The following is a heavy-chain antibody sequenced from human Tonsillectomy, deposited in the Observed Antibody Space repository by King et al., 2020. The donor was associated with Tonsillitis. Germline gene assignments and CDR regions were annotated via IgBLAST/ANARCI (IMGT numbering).Heavy chain of an antibody. CDR3: ARYRDGYNSYYFDY. CDR2: IYYSGST. J-gene: IGHJ4*02. Sequence: VQLQESGPGLVKPSETLSLTCTVSGGSISNYYWNWIRQPPGKGLEWIGYIYYSGSTNYNPSLNSRVTISVDTAKNQFSLKVTSVTAADTAVYYCARYRDGYNSYYFDYWGQGTLVTVSS. D-gene: IGHD5-24*01. V-gene: IGHV4-59*01. CDR1: GGSISNYY.